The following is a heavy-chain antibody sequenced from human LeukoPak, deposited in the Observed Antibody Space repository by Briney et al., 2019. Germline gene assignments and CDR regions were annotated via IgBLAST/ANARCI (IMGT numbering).Heavy chain of an antibody. Sequence: GGSLRLSCAVPGFTFSNYAMHWVRQAPGKGLEWVAVISYDESNKYYADSVKGRFTISRDNSKKTLYLQMNSLRAEDTAMYYCTRGTMIVLVPRDSFDYWGQGTLVTVSS. CDR3: TRGTMIVLVPRDSFDY. J-gene: IGHJ4*02. CDR1: GFTFSNYA. V-gene: IGHV3-30-3*01. D-gene: IGHD3-22*01. CDR2: ISYDESNK.